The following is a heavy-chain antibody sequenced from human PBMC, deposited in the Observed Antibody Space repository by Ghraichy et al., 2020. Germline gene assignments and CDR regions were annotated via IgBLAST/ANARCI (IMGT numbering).Heavy chain of an antibody. CDR1: GFTFSRYG. J-gene: IGHJ4*02. D-gene: IGHD3-22*01. Sequence: GGSLRLSCAASGFTFSRYGMSWVRQAPGKGLEWVSGISGSGDGTYYADSVKGRFTISRDNSRNTVYLQMNSLRAEDTALYYCAKEGGMIVVVIASSSFDCWGQGTLVTVSS. CDR2: ISGSGDGT. V-gene: IGHV3-23*01. CDR3: AKEGGMIVVVIASSSFDC.